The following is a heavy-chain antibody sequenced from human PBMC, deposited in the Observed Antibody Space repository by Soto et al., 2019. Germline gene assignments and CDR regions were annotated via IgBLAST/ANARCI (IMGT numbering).Heavy chain of an antibody. D-gene: IGHD2-2*01. J-gene: IGHJ6*02. V-gene: IGHV3-30*18. CDR1: GFTFSIYG. Sequence: PGGSLRLSCAASGFTFSIYGMHWFRQAPGKGLEWVAVISYDGSNKYYADSVKGRFTISRDNSKNTLYLQMNSLRAEDTAVYYCAKDGEDIVLVPAAMPLDYYYGMDVWGQGTTVTVSS. CDR3: AKDGEDIVLVPAAMPLDYYYGMDV. CDR2: ISYDGSNK.